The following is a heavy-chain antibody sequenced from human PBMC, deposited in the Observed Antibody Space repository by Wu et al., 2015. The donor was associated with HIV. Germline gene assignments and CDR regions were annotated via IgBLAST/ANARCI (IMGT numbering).Heavy chain of an antibody. CDR1: GYTFTYRY. J-gene: IGHJ4*02. D-gene: IGHD1-1*01. CDR3: VSSTPGSNNSPFDY. V-gene: IGHV1-45*01. CDR2: ITPFNGNT. Sequence: QMQLVQSGAEVKKTGSSVKVSCKASGYTFTYRYLHWVRQAPGQALEWMGWITPFNGNTNYAQKFQDRVTITRDRSTSTAYMELSSLRSEDTAMYYCVSSTPGSNNSPFDYWGQGTLVTVSS.